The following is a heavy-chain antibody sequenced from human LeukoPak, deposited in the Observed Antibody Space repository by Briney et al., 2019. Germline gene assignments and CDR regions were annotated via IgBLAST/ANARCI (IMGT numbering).Heavy chain of an antibody. Sequence: PGGSLRLSCAASGFTFSSYSMNWVRQAPGKGLEWVSSISSSSSYINYVDSVKGRFTISRDNAKNSLYLQMNSLRAQDTAVYYCARDLRSSGYYAFDYWGQGILVTVSS. CDR2: ISSSSSYI. CDR3: ARDLRSSGYYAFDY. J-gene: IGHJ4*02. V-gene: IGHV3-21*01. CDR1: GFTFSSYS. D-gene: IGHD3-22*01.